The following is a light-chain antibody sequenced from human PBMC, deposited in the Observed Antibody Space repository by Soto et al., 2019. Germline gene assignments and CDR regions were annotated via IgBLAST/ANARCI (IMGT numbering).Light chain of an antibody. CDR3: QHYGSSAYT. CDR2: GAS. V-gene: IGKV3-20*01. CDR1: QSVSSSY. Sequence: EIVLTQSPGTLSLSPGERATLSCRASQSVSSSYLAWYQRKPGQPPRLLIYGASSRATGIPDRFSGSGSGTDFTLTISRLETEDFAVYYCQHYGSSAYTFGQGTKLEIK. J-gene: IGKJ2*01.